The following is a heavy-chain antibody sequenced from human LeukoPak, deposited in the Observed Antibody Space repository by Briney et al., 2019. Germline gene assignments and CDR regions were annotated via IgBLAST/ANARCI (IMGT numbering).Heavy chain of an antibody. V-gene: IGHV3-23*01. CDR3: AKDGGITMIVVVITQGYFDY. D-gene: IGHD3-22*01. CDR2: ISGSGGST. CDR1: GFTFSSYA. J-gene: IGHJ4*02. Sequence: PGGSLRLSCAASGFTFSSYAMSWVRQAPGKGLEWVSAISGSGGSTYYADPVKGRFTISRDNSKNTLYLQMNSLRAEDTAVYYCAKDGGITMIVVVITQGYFDYWGQGTLVTVSS.